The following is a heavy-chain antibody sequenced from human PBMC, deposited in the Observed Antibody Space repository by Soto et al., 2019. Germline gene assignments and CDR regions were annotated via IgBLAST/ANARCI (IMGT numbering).Heavy chain of an antibody. CDR2: LYYNGST. D-gene: IGHD2-2*01. CDR1: GGSISSYS. V-gene: IGHV4-59*08. J-gene: IGHJ4*02. Sequence: PSETLSLTCTVSGGSISSYSWNWIRQPPGKGLEWIGYLYYNGSTNYNPSLKSRVTISVDTSKNQFSLKLSSVTAADTAVYYCARLGPAAMDYWGQGSLVTVSS. CDR3: ARLGPAAMDY.